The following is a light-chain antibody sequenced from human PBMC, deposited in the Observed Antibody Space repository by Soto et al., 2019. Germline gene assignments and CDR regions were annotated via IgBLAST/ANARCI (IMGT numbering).Light chain of an antibody. Sequence: QSALTQPASVSASPGQSITISCTGSSSDVGGFNYVSWYQHHPGKAPKVMIHEVSNRPSGISTRFSGSKSGNTASLTISGLQAEDEADYYCISYTTTNTGVFGGGTKLTVL. V-gene: IGLV2-14*01. CDR3: ISYTTTNTGV. CDR2: EVS. CDR1: SSDVGGFNY. J-gene: IGLJ3*02.